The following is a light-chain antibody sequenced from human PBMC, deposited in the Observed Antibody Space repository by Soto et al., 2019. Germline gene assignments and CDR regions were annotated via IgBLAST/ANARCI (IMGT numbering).Light chain of an antibody. CDR1: SSDVGGYDY. CDR2: EVS. J-gene: IGLJ2*01. V-gene: IGLV2-8*01. Sequence: QSVLTQPPSASGSPGQSVTISCTGTSSDVGGYDYVSWYRQHPGKAPKLMIYEVSKRPSGVPDRFSAYKSGNTASLTVSGLQAEDEADYYCSSYAGSNNLLFGGGTKLTVL. CDR3: SSYAGSNNLL.